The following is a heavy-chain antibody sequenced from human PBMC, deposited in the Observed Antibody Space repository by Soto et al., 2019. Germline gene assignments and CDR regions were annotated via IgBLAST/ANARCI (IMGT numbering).Heavy chain of an antibody. CDR3: ARDLTVMVGVVIIEKYNAFDI. J-gene: IGHJ3*02. Sequence: SVKVSSKASGGTFSSYAISWVRQAPGQGLEWMGGIIPIFGTANYAQKFQGRVTITADESTSTAYMELSSLRSEDTAVYYCARDLTVMVGVVIIEKYNAFDIWGQGTMVTFS. CDR2: IIPIFGTA. D-gene: IGHD3-3*01. CDR1: GGTFSSYA. V-gene: IGHV1-69*13.